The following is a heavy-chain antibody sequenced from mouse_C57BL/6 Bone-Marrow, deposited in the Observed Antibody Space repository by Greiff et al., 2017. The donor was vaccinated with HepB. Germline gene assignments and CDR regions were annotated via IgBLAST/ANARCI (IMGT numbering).Heavy chain of an antibody. V-gene: IGHV1-5*01. Sequence: VQLQQSGTVLVRPGASVKMSCKTSGYTFTSYWMHWVKQRPGQGLEWIGAIYPGNSDTSYNQKFKGKAKLTAVTSTSTTYMKLSSLTNEDSAVYYCTRVYSPYALDYWGQGTSVTVSS. D-gene: IGHD2-12*01. CDR3: TRVYSPYALDY. J-gene: IGHJ4*01. CDR1: GYTFTSYW. CDR2: IYPGNSDT.